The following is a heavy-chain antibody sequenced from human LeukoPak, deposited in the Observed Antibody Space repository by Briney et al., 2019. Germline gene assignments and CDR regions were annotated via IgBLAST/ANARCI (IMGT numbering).Heavy chain of an antibody. CDR3: AREYMEVLDF. CDR2: INPNSGGT. CDR1: GYTFTGYY. J-gene: IGHJ4*02. D-gene: IGHD1-26*01. Sequence: GASVKVSCKASGYTFTGYYMHWVRLAPGQGLEWMGWINPNSGGTNYAQKFQGRITMTRDTPISTAYMELSSLRSGDTAVYYCAREYMEVLDFWGQGTLFTVSS. V-gene: IGHV1-2*02.